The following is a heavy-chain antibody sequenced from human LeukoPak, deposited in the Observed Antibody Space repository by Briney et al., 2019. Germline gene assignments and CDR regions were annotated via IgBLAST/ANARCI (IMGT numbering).Heavy chain of an antibody. Sequence: PSETLSLTCAVYGGSFSGYYWSWIRQPPGKGLEWIGEINHSGSTNYNPSLKSRVTISVDTSKNQFSLKLSSVTAADTAVYYCARFYDFWSDYYPFDYWGQGTLVTVSS. CDR2: INHSGST. CDR1: GGSFSGYY. V-gene: IGHV4-34*01. CDR3: ARFYDFWSDYYPFDY. D-gene: IGHD3-3*01. J-gene: IGHJ4*02.